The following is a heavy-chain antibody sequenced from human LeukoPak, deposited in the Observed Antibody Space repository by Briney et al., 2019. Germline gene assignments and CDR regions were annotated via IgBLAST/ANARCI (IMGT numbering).Heavy chain of an antibody. J-gene: IGHJ4*02. Sequence: SETLSLTCAVYGGSFSGYYWSWIRQPPGKGLEWIGEINHSGSTNYNPSLKSRVTISVDTSKNQFSLKLSSVTAADTAVYYCARGDVRSSSGYFDYWGQGTLVTVSS. CDR1: GGSFSGYY. CDR2: INHSGST. CDR3: ARGDVRSSSGYFDY. D-gene: IGHD6-6*01. V-gene: IGHV4-34*01.